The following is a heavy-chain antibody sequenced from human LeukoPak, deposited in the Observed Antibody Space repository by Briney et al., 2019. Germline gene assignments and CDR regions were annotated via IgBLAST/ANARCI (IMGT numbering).Heavy chain of an antibody. Sequence: GGSLRLSCAASGFTFSSDIMNWGREAPGKGLEWGSSISSSSSYIYYADSVNGRCTMSRDNAKNSLYLQMNSLRAEDTAVYYCARAYYYDSSGSVPYAFDIWGQGTMVTVSS. D-gene: IGHD3-22*01. V-gene: IGHV3-21*01. CDR1: GFTFSSDI. CDR3: ARAYYYDSSGSVPYAFDI. J-gene: IGHJ3*02. CDR2: ISSSSSYI.